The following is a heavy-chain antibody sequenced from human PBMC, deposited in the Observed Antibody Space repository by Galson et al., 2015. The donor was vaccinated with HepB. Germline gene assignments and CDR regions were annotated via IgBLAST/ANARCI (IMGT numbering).Heavy chain of an antibody. Sequence: SLRLSCAASGFTFSSYTMHWVRQAPGKGLEWVSSISTGSSYIYYADSVKGRFTISRDNAKNSLYLQMSSLRAEDTAVYYCARGSDYLDYWGQGTLVTVSS. CDR3: ARGSDYLDY. CDR2: ISTGSSYI. CDR1: GFTFSSYT. V-gene: IGHV3-21*01. D-gene: IGHD6-6*01. J-gene: IGHJ4*02.